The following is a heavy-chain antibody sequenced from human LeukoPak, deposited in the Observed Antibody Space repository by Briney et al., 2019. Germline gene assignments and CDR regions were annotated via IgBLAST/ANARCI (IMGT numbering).Heavy chain of an antibody. CDR1: GFTFSSYA. V-gene: IGHV3-30-3*01. Sequence: GGSLRLSCAASGFTFSSYAMHWVRQAPGKGLEWVAVISYDGSNKYYADSVKGRFTISRDNSKNTLYLQMNSLRAEDTAVYYCARDRVGATDYFDYWGQGALVTVSS. CDR2: ISYDGSNK. D-gene: IGHD1-26*01. J-gene: IGHJ4*02. CDR3: ARDRVGATDYFDY.